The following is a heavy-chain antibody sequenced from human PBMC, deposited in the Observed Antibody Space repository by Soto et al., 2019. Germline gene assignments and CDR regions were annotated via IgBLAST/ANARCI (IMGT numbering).Heavy chain of an antibody. V-gene: IGHV3-66*01. CDR1: GFTVSSNY. Sequence: EVQLVESGGGLVQPGGSLRLSCAASGFTVSSNYMSWVRQAPGKGLEWVSVIYGGGGTYFADSVKGRFAMSRDNSKNTLYLQRNSLRADDAAVYYCAKQRGYYARDFDSWGQGTLVTVSS. CDR2: IYGGGGT. J-gene: IGHJ4*02. D-gene: IGHD1-26*01. CDR3: AKQRGYYARDFDS.